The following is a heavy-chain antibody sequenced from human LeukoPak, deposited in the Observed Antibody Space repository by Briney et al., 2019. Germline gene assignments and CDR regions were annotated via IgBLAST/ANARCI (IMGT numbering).Heavy chain of an antibody. CDR2: VSSSSTSI. Sequence: GESLRLSCAASGFTFSTYTLNWVRQAPGKGLEWVSCVSSSSTSIYYADSVKGRFTISRDNAKNSVYLQMNSLRAEDTAVYYCAREAGGAFDIWGQGTMVTVSS. D-gene: IGHD3-10*01. CDR3: AREAGGAFDI. J-gene: IGHJ3*02. CDR1: GFTFSTYT. V-gene: IGHV3-21*01.